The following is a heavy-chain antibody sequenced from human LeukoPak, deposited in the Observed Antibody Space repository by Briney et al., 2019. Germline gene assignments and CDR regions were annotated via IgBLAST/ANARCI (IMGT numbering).Heavy chain of an antibody. CDR2: IWYDGSNK. D-gene: IGHD4-17*01. V-gene: IGHV3-33*01. J-gene: IGHJ4*02. CDR3: ARGGPYGDYKTPFDY. Sequence: GRSLRLSCAASGFTFSSYGMHWVRQAPGKGLEWVAVIWYDGSNKYYADSVKGRFTISRDNSKNTLYLQMNSLRAEDTAVYYWARGGPYGDYKTPFDYWGQGTLVTVSS. CDR1: GFTFSSYG.